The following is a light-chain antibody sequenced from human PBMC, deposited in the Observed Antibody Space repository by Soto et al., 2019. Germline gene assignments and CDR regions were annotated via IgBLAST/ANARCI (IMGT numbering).Light chain of an antibody. Sequence: EIVMTQSPATLSVSPGERATLSCRASESVSTNLAWYQQKPGQAPRLLIYGASSRATGIPDRFSGSGSGTDFTLTTSRLEPEDFAVYYCQQYGSSPPLTFGGGTKVDIK. V-gene: IGKV3-20*01. J-gene: IGKJ4*01. CDR2: GAS. CDR3: QQYGSSPPLT. CDR1: ESVSTN.